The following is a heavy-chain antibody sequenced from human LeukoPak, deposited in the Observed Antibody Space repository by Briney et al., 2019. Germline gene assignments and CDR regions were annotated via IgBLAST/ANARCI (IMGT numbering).Heavy chain of an antibody. V-gene: IGHV3-30*02. CDR2: IRYDESQK. Sequence: GGSLRLSCAASGFTFSSYGMHWVRQAPGKGLEWVAFIRYDESQKYYADSVKGRFTISRDNSKNTLYLQMISLRGEDTAVYYCANLRAAAVIGDSFDYWGQGTLVTVSS. J-gene: IGHJ4*02. D-gene: IGHD6-13*01. CDR1: GFTFSSYG. CDR3: ANLRAAAVIGDSFDY.